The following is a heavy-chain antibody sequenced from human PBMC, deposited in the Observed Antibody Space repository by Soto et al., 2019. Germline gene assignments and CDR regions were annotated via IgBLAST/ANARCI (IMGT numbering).Heavy chain of an antibody. CDR3: ARPGYGEAFDI. CDR1: GGSISSSSYY. D-gene: IGHD5-12*01. J-gene: IGHJ3*02. CDR2: IYYSGST. Sequence: QLQLQESGPGLVKPSETLSLTCTVSGGSISSSSYYWGWIRQPPGKGLEWIGSIYYSGSTYYNPSLQSRVTISVDTSKNQFSLKLSSVTAADTAVYYCARPGYGEAFDIWGQGTMVTVSS. V-gene: IGHV4-39*01.